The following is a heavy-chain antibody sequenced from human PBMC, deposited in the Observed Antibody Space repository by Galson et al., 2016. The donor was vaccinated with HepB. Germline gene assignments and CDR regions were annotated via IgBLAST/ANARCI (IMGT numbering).Heavy chain of an antibody. Sequence: SLRLSCAASGFTFDDYGMNWVRQVPGKGLEWVSGISWDSGKIGYADSVKGRFTISRDNAKNSLFLQMKSLRVEDTALYYCAKDKWIEPSGGMDVWGQGITVNVSS. D-gene: IGHD5-18*01. CDR3: AKDKWIEPSGGMDV. V-gene: IGHV3-9*01. CDR1: GFTFDDYG. J-gene: IGHJ6*02. CDR2: ISWDSGKI.